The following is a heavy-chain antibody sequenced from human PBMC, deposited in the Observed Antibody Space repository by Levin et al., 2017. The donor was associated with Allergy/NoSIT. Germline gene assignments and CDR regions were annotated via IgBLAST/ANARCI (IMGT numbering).Heavy chain of an antibody. J-gene: IGHJ4*02. V-gene: IGHV3-23*01. D-gene: IGHD1-14*01. CDR1: GFTFRSYA. CDR3: AKHRGGFEY. CDR2: ISSSGDST. Sequence: GGSLRLSCAASGFTFRSYAMSWVRQAPGKGLEWVSTISSSGDSTYYADSVKGRFTISRDNSKNTLYLQMNSLRAEDTAVYYGAKHRGGFEYWGQGTLVTVSS.